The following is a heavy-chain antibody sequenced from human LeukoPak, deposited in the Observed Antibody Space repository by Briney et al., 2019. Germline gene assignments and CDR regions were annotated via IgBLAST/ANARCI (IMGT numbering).Heavy chain of an antibody. CDR1: GYTFTSYG. Sequence: ASVEVSCKASGYTFTSYGVTWVRQAPGQGLEWMGWISANNGNTNYAQKFQDRVTMTTDTSTTTAYMELTSLRSDDTAVYYCARLGLWKYYFDYWGQGTLVTVSS. CDR2: ISANNGNT. V-gene: IGHV1-18*01. CDR3: ARLGLWKYYFDY. J-gene: IGHJ4*02. D-gene: IGHD2/OR15-2a*01.